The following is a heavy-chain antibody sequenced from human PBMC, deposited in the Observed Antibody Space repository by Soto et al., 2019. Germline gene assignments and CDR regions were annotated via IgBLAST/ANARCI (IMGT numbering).Heavy chain of an antibody. D-gene: IGHD6-6*01. J-gene: IGHJ4*02. V-gene: IGHV3-73*01. CDR2: IRSRSYRYAT. Sequence: ALRLSCGGSGVRFSDSAIHWVRQASGEGLEWVGRIRSRSYRYATAYAVSVEGRLAISRDDSKYTAYLHMNSLKTEDTAVYYCTTREYRNSPYYFDKWGQGTLVTVSS. CDR3: TTREYRNSPYYFDK. CDR1: GVRFSDSA.